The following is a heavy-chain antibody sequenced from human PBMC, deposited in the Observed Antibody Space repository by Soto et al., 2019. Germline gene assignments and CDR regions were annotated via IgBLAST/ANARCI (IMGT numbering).Heavy chain of an antibody. Sequence: QVQLVESGGGLVKPGGSLRLSCAASGFTFSDYYMSWIRQAPGKGLAWVSYISSSGSTIYYADSVKGRFTISRDNAKNSLYLQMNSLRAEDTAVYYCARDLKDPTVTTTWATPPFDYWGQGTLVTVSS. J-gene: IGHJ4*02. CDR3: ARDLKDPTVTTTWATPPFDY. CDR1: GFTFSDYY. V-gene: IGHV3-11*01. CDR2: ISSSGSTI. D-gene: IGHD4-4*01.